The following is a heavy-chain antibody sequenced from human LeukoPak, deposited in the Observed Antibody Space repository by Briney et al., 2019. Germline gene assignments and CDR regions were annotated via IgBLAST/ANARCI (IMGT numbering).Heavy chain of an antibody. CDR1: GYTFTNYD. CDR3: AKAYCGGDCYPYFDS. J-gene: IGHJ4*02. D-gene: IGHD2-21*01. Sequence: ASVKVSCMASGYTFTNYDISWVRQATGQGLEWLGWTNPNTGNTGYPQKFQGRVTITTSTSTNTVYMELSGLTSEDTAIYYCAKAYCGGDCYPYFDSWGQGTPVTVSS. V-gene: IGHV1-8*01. CDR2: TNPNTGNT.